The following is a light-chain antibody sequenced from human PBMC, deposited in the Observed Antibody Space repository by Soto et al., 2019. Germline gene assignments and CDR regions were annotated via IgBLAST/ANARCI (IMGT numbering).Light chain of an antibody. CDR3: QHYNDYSPYT. CDR2: KAS. Sequence: DIQMTQSPSTLSASVGDRVTITCRASQSISNSLAWYQQKPGKAPKLLIYKASSLDSGVPSRFSGRGSGTEFTLTISSLQPDDFATYYCQHYNDYSPYTFGQGTKLEIK. V-gene: IGKV1-5*03. J-gene: IGKJ2*01. CDR1: QSISNS.